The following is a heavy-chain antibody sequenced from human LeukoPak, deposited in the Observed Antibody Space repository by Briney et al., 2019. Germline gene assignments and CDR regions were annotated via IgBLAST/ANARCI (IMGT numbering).Heavy chain of an antibody. CDR2: IYYSGDT. CDR1: GGSISSYY. J-gene: IGHJ5*02. Sequence: SETLSLTCTVSGGSISSYYWSWIRQPPGKGLEWIGYIYYSGDTSYNPSLKSRVTISIDTSSNQVSLKLSSVTAADTAMYYCARVFNGGYRVNWFDPWGQGTLVTVSS. CDR3: ARVFNGGYRVNWFDP. V-gene: IGHV4-59*01. D-gene: IGHD5-18*01.